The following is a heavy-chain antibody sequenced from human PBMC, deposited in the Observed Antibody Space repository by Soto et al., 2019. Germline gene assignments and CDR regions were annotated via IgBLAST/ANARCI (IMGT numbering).Heavy chain of an antibody. J-gene: IGHJ4*02. CDR2: ISGDGSNT. CDR3: ARGGPYASGRSSFDY. V-gene: IGHV3-74*01. Sequence: EVRLVESGGGLVQPGGSLRLSCAASGFTLSRHWMHWVRQAPGKGLLWLSRISGDGSNTNNADSVKGRFTSSRDNPKNKLYLQMNSLRVEDTAVYFCARGGPYASGRSSFDYWGQGVLVTVSS. CDR1: GFTLSRHW. D-gene: IGHD3-10*01.